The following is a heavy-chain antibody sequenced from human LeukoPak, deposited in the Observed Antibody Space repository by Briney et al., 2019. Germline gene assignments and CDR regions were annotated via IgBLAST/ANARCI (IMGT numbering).Heavy chain of an antibody. CDR3: ARGIYSGYDYGY. D-gene: IGHD5-12*01. CDR1: GGSISSYY. V-gene: IGHV4-59*01. CDR2: IYYSGST. J-gene: IGHJ4*02. Sequence: SETLSLTCTVSGGSISSYYWGWIRQPPGKGLEWIGYIYYSGSTNHNPSLKSRVTISVDTSKNQFSLKLSSVTAADTAVYYCARGIYSGYDYGYWGQGTLVTVSS.